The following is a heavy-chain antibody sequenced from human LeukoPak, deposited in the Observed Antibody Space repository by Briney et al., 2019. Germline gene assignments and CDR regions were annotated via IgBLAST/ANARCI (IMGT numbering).Heavy chain of an antibody. CDR1: GGSISSSNW. V-gene: IGHV4-4*02. J-gene: IGHJ3*02. CDR2: IYHSGST. CDR3: ARDRGEYYGSGSYYNDDAFDI. Sequence: SETLSLTCAVSGGSISSSNWWSWVRQPPGKGLEWIGEIYHSGSTNYNPSLKRRVTISVDKSKNQFSLKLSSVTAADTAVYYCARDRGEYYGSGSYYNDDAFDIWGQGTMVTVSS. D-gene: IGHD3-10*01.